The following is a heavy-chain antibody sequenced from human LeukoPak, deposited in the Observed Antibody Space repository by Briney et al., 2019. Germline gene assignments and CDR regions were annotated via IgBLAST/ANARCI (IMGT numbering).Heavy chain of an antibody. CDR1: GGTFSSYA. Sequence: GASVKVSCKASGGTFSSYAISWVRQAPGQGLEWMGGIIPIFGTANYAQKFQGRVTITTDESTSTAYMELSSLRSEDTAVYYCARVISAAEYYDSSGYDYWGQGTLVTVSS. V-gene: IGHV1-69*05. J-gene: IGHJ4*02. CDR3: ARVISAAEYYDSSGYDY. CDR2: IIPIFGTA. D-gene: IGHD3-22*01.